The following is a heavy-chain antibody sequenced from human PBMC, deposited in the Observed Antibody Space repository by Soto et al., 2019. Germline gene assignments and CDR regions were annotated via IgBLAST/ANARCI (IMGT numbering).Heavy chain of an antibody. CDR2: IDASGGT. V-gene: IGHV4-59*12. D-gene: IGHD6-13*01. J-gene: IGHJ5*02. CDR3: ARGGIAAAEDFNWFDP. Sequence: SETLSLTCTVSGGSISKNFWSWIRQPPGRRLEWIGYIDASGGTSYNPSLQSRVTISVDTSTKQFSLKLSSVTAADTAVYYCARGGIAAAEDFNWFDPWGQGTLVTVSS. CDR1: GGSISKNF.